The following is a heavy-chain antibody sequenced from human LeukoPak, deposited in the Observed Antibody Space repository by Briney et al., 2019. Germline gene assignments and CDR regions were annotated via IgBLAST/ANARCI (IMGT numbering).Heavy chain of an antibody. V-gene: IGHV3-23*01. CDR1: GFPLSSDP. CDR2: VHGGDGRT. Sequence: GGSLRLGCSASGFPLSSDPLGRVPRAPGREVVRVSAVHGGDGRTFYAGSAKGRFTISRDNSKNTLELQTRSLRVDDAGVYYCARRDVSKYYSEIVVFDIWGEGTVVTVSS. J-gene: IGHJ3*02. CDR3: ARRDVSKYYSEIVVFDI. D-gene: IGHD3-16*01.